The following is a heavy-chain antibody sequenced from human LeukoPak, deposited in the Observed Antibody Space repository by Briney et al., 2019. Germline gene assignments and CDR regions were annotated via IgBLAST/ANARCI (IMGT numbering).Heavy chain of an antibody. D-gene: IGHD3-10*01. V-gene: IGHV4-59*01. CDR1: GGSISSYY. CDR2: VDYSGST. Sequence: SETLCLTCTVSGGSISSYYWSWIRQPPGKGLEWIGYVDYSGSTNYNPSLMSRVTISVDTSENQFSLKLNSVTAADTAMYYCARSELLWFGKVNSGFDFWGQGTLVTVSS. CDR3: ARSELLWFGKVNSGFDF. J-gene: IGHJ4*02.